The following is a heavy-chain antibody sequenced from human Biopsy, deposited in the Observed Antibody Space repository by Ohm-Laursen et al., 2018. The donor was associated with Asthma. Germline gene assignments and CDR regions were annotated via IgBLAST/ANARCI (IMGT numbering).Heavy chain of an antibody. CDR3: LRDTLGYYFDI. D-gene: IGHD6-13*01. Sequence: SLRLSCAASGRHFGSYNMHWARQAPGKGLEWVAVITFDGSTQHYGDSVKGRFTISRDNSKNMLFLQMNSLRAEDTAVYYCLRDTLGYYFDIWGQGTEVTVSS. J-gene: IGHJ4*02. V-gene: IGHV3-30-3*01. CDR2: ITFDGSTQ. CDR1: GRHFGSYN.